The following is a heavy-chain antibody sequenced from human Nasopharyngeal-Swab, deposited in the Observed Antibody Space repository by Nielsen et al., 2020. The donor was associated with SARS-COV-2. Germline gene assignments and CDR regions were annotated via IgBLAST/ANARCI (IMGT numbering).Heavy chain of an antibody. CDR3: SRDGAYCGGDCPAGYFDF. J-gene: IGHJ2*01. D-gene: IGHD2-21*02. V-gene: IGHV1-46*01. CDR2: INPSGGST. CDR1: GYTFTSYY. Sequence: ASVKVSCKASGYTFTSYYMHWVRQAPGQGLEWMGIINPSGGSTSYAQKFQGRVTMTRDTSTSTVYMELSSLRSEDTAVYYCSRDGAYCGGDCPAGYFDFWGRGTLVTVSS.